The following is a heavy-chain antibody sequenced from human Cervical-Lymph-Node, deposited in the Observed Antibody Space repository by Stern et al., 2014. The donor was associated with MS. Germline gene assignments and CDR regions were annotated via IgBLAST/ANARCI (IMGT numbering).Heavy chain of an antibody. CDR1: GFTFSSSS. CDR3: ARGRGGNYRYYFDY. CDR2: ISSGGSYI. J-gene: IGHJ4*02. Sequence: EVHLVESGGGLVKPGGSLRLSCAASGFTFSSSSMNWVRQAPGKGLEWVASISSGGSYIYYADSLKGRFTISRDNAKNSLYLQMNSLRAEDTAVYYCARGRGGNYRYYFDYWGQGTLVTVSS. V-gene: IGHV3-21*01. D-gene: IGHD4-23*01.